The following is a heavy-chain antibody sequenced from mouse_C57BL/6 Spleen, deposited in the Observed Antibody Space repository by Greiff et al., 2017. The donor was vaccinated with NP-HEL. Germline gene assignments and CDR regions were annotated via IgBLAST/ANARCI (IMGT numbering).Heavy chain of an antibody. Sequence: QVHVKQSGAELVKPGASVKLSCKASGYTFTSYWMHWVKQRPGQGLEWIGMIHPNSGSTNYNEKFKSKATLTVDKSSSTAYMQLSSLTSEGSAVYYCAIEGLPYWDFDVWGTGTTVTVSS. CDR1: GYTFTSYW. D-gene: IGHD2-2*01. CDR3: AIEGLPYWDFDV. V-gene: IGHV1-64*01. J-gene: IGHJ1*03. CDR2: IHPNSGST.